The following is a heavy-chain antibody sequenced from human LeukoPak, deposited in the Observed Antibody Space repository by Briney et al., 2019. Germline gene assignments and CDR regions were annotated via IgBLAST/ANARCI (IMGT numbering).Heavy chain of an antibody. D-gene: IGHD3-3*01. V-gene: IGHV3-23*01. Sequence: GGSLRLSCAASGFTFSSYAMSWVRQAPGKGLEWVSAISGSGGSTYYADSVKGRFTISRDNSKNTLYLQMNSLRAEDTAVYYCAKPPPYAEGVAGPHAFDIWGQGTMVTVSS. CDR2: ISGSGGST. J-gene: IGHJ3*02. CDR3: AKPPPYAEGVAGPHAFDI. CDR1: GFTFSSYA.